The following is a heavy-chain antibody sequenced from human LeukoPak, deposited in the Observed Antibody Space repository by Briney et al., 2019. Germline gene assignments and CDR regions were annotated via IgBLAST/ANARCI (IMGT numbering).Heavy chain of an antibody. D-gene: IGHD3-10*01. J-gene: IGHJ4*02. V-gene: IGHV4-39*07. CDR3: ARGGFYGHPFDF. CDR2: IYYSGTT. CDR1: GGSISNSIYY. Sequence: SETLSLTCTVSGGSISNSIYYWGCIRQPPEKGLEWIGSIYYSGTTNYNPSLESRVTISVDASNNQVSLNLNSVTAADTAVYFCARGGFYGHPFDFGGQGILVTVSS.